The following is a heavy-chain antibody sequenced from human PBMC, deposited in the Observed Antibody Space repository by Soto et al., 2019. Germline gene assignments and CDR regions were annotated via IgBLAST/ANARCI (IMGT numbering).Heavy chain of an antibody. V-gene: IGHV3-48*02. CDR3: ARVDIVVVPAAMIGLKDYYGMDG. J-gene: IGHJ6*02. CDR2: ISSSSSTI. CDR1: GFTFSSYS. D-gene: IGHD2-2*03. Sequence: GGSLRLSCAASGFTFSSYSMNWVRQAPGKGLEWVSYISSSSSTIYYADSVKGRFTISRDNAKNSLYLQMNSLRDEDTAVYYCARVDIVVVPAAMIGLKDYYGMDGWGQGTTVTVSS.